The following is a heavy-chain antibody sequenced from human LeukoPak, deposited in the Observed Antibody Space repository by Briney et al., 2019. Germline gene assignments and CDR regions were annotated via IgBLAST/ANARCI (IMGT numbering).Heavy chain of an antibody. CDR2: ISSSSSYI. J-gene: IGHJ3*02. Sequence: GGSLRLSCAASGFTFSNYEMNWVRQAPGKGLEWVSSISSSSSYIYYADSVKGRFTISRDNAKNSLYLQMNSLRAEDTAVYYCATLYYYGSGSYYNEDAFDIWGQGTMVTVSS. CDR3: ATLYYYGSGSYYNEDAFDI. V-gene: IGHV3-21*01. CDR1: GFTFSNYE. D-gene: IGHD3-10*01.